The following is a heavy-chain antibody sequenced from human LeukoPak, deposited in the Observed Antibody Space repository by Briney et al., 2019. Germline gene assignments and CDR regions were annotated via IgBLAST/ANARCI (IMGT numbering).Heavy chain of an antibody. D-gene: IGHD2-8*01. CDR1: GGSISSSIYY. J-gene: IGHJ6*02. CDR2: INHSGST. CDR3: ARGLYDYYYYYGMDV. Sequence: PSETLSLTCTVSGGSISSSIYYWGWIRQPPGKGLEWIGEINHSGSTNYNPSLKSRVTISVDTSKNQFSLKLSSVTAADTAVYYCARGLYDYYYYYGMDVWGQGTTVTVSS. V-gene: IGHV4-39*07.